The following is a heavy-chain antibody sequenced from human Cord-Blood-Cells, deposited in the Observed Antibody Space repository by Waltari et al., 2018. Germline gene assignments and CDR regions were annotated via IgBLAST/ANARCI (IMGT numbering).Heavy chain of an antibody. CDR3: AKDTSFTFGGVTRPPFDY. CDR2: ISGNGGRT. CDR1: GFTFSSYA. D-gene: IGHD3-16*01. J-gene: IGHJ4*02. V-gene: IGHV3-23*04. Sequence: EVQLVESGGGLVQPGGSLRLSCAASGFTFSSYAMSWVRQAPGKGLEWVSAISGNGGRTYYADTGKGRFTISRDKSKNALYLQMNSLGAEDTAVYYCAKDTSFTFGGVTRPPFDYWGQGTLVTVSS.